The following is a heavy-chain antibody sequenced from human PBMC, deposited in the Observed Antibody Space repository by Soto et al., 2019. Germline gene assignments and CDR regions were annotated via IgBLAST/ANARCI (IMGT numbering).Heavy chain of an antibody. CDR1: GGSISSSSYY. CDR2: IYYSGST. Sequence: TSETLSLTCTVSGGSISSSSYYWGWIRQPPGKGLEWIGSIYYSGSTYYNPSLKSRVTISVDTSKNQFSLKLSSVTAADTATYYCAQYRYGNFDYWGQGALVTVSS. J-gene: IGHJ4*02. CDR3: AQYRYGNFDY. V-gene: IGHV4-39*01. D-gene: IGHD5-18*01.